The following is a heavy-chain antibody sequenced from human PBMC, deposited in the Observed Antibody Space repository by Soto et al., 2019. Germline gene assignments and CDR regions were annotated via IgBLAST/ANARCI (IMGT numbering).Heavy chain of an antibody. Sequence: PSETLSLTCPVSGGSINSGAYYWSWIRQHPGKGLEWIGYIYYSGSTYYNPSLKSRVTISIDTSKNQFSLKLTSMTAADTAVYYCATVLRRERGPGNYLDSSTFDFWGPGTLVTVSS. CDR3: ATVLRRERGPGNYLDSSTFDF. D-gene: IGHD2-2*01. V-gene: IGHV4-31*03. CDR1: GGSINSGAYY. CDR2: IYYSGST. J-gene: IGHJ4*02.